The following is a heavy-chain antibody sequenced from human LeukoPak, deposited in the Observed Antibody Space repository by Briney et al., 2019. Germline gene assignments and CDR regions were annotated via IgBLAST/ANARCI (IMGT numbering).Heavy chain of an antibody. D-gene: IGHD3-22*01. CDR1: GFNFSSYA. CDR2: ISYDGSNK. CDR3: ARETVVINPYFDY. J-gene: IGHJ4*02. V-gene: IGHV3-30*04. Sequence: GGSLRLSCAASGFNFSSYAMHWVRQAPGKGLEWVAVISYDGSNKYYADSVKGRFTISRDNAKNSLYLQMHSLRAEDTAVYYCARETVVINPYFDYWGQGTLVTVSS.